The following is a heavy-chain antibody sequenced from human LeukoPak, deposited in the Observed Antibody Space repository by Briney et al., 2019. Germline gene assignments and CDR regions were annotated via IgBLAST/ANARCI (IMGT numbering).Heavy chain of an antibody. Sequence: SVKVSCKASGGTFSSYAISWVRQAPGQGLEWMGGIIPIFGTANYAQKFQGRVTITADESTSTAYMELSSLRSDDTAVYYCAREPRLGSDDAFDIWGQGTMVTVSS. CDR2: IIPIFGTA. CDR1: GGTFSSYA. D-gene: IGHD6-19*01. V-gene: IGHV1-69*01. J-gene: IGHJ3*02. CDR3: AREPRLGSDDAFDI.